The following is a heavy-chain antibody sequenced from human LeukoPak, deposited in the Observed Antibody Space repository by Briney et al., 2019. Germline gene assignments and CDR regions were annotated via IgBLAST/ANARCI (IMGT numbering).Heavy chain of an antibody. D-gene: IGHD3-22*01. Sequence: GESLKISCKGSGYRSTNYWIGWAHQLPGKGLEWMGLIYPGDSDTRYTPSFHGQVTISADTSITSAYLPRSRLNASDTAMYYCARPPRDDSAAYSSAFDVWGQGTMVTVSS. V-gene: IGHV5-51*07. CDR1: GYRSTNYW. CDR2: IYPGDSDT. CDR3: ARPPRDDSAAYSSAFDV. J-gene: IGHJ3*01.